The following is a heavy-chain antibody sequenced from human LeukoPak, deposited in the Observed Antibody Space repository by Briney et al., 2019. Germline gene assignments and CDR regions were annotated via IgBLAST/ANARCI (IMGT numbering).Heavy chain of an antibody. D-gene: IGHD2-8*01. CDR2: IYADGRT. CDR3: VRSVFS. CDR1: GFTANNEY. V-gene: IGHV3-66*01. J-gene: IGHJ5*02. Sequence: PGGSLRLSCAASGFTANNEYMYWVRQAPGRGLECVSLIYADGRTFHADSVKGRFTISRDNSRNKMDLQMDSLRAEDTAVYFCVRSVFSWGQGTRVTVSS.